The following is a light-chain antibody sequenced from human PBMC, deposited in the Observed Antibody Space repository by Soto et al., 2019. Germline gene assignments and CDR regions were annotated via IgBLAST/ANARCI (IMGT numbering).Light chain of an antibody. CDR1: QFIGNW. J-gene: IGKJ2*02. CDR3: QQYNGT. V-gene: IGKV1-5*03. Sequence: DIQMTQSPSTLSASVGDRVTITCRTSQFIGNWLAWYQQKPGKAPKLLIYKASSLESGVPSRFSGSGSGTEVTLTISSLQPDDFGIYYCQQYNGTFGQGTKLEIK. CDR2: KAS.